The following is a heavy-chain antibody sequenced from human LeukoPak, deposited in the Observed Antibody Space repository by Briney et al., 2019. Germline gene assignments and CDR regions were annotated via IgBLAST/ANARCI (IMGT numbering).Heavy chain of an antibody. CDR3: ARDLRVVITGSFDS. V-gene: IGHV3-20*04. CDR1: GLSFDDHG. D-gene: IGHD3-22*01. CDR2: INWNGDST. Sequence: SGGSLRLSCAASGLSFDDHGLTCVRQAPGKGLEWVSGINWNGDSTDYADSVKGRFTISRDNAKNSLYLQMNSLRAEDTALYYCARDLRVVITGSFDSWGQGTLVTVSS. J-gene: IGHJ4*02.